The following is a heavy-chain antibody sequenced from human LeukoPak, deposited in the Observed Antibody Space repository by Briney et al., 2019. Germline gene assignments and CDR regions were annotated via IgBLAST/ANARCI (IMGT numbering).Heavy chain of an antibody. J-gene: IGHJ4*02. Sequence: SVKVSCKASGGTFSSYAISWVRQAPGQGLEWMGGIIPIFGTANYAQKFQGRVTITADESTSTAYMELRSLRSDDTAVYYCAREAKTYFYGIDYWGQGTLVTVSS. CDR2: IIPIFGTA. CDR1: GGTFSSYA. D-gene: IGHD3-22*01. CDR3: AREAKTYFYGIDY. V-gene: IGHV1-69*13.